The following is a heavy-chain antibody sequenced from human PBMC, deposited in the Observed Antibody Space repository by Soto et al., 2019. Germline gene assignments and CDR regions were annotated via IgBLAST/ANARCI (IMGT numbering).Heavy chain of an antibody. CDR2: IYPGDSDT. V-gene: IGHV5-51*01. D-gene: IGHD5-12*01. CDR1: GHSFNTYW. J-gene: IGHJ3*02. Sequence: PGESLKISCKGSGHSFNTYWIGWVRQMPGKGLEWMGIIYPGDSDTRYSPSFQGQVTISADKSISTAYLQWSSLKASDTAMYYCARQRRWLQSPGAYDAFDIWGQGTMVTV. CDR3: ARQRRWLQSPGAYDAFDI.